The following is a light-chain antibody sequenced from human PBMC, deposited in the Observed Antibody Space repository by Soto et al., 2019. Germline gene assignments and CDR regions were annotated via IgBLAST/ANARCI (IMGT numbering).Light chain of an antibody. Sequence: EIVMTQSPATLSVSPGERATLSCRANQSVTSNLAWYQQKPGQAPRLLIYGESTRATGIPARFSGSGSGTEFTLTISSLQSEDFAVYYCQQYNNWPPTFGGGTKVEIK. J-gene: IGKJ4*01. CDR1: QSVTSN. CDR3: QQYNNWPPT. CDR2: GES. V-gene: IGKV3-15*01.